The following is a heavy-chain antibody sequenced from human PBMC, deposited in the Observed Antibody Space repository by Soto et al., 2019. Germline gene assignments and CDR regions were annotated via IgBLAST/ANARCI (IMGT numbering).Heavy chain of an antibody. Sequence: GGSLRLSCAASGFNVSTHYMRWVRQAPGKGLEWVSVIYSGGSTYYADSVKGRFTISRDNSKNTLYLQMNNLRAEDTAVYYCARSGGNYWFDPWGQGTLVTVSS. CDR3: ARSGGNYWFDP. V-gene: IGHV3-66*01. J-gene: IGHJ5*02. D-gene: IGHD2-21*02. CDR2: IYSGGST. CDR1: GFNVSTHY.